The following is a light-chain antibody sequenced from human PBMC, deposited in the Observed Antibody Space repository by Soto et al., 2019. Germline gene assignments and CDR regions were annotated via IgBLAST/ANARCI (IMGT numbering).Light chain of an antibody. CDR1: QTVSTY. CDR3: QHYNSYSEA. Sequence: DTQMTQSPSSLSASVGDRISITCRASQTVSTYLNWYQQKPGKDPTLLISATSTLQSGVPSRFSGSGSGTDFTLTITSLQPDDFATYYCQHYNSYSEAFGQGTKVDIK. J-gene: IGKJ1*01. V-gene: IGKV1-39*01. CDR2: ATS.